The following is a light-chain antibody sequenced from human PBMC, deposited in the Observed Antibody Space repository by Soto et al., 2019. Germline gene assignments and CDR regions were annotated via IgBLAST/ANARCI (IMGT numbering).Light chain of an antibody. CDR1: SSNIGNNV. CDR3: AAWDDSLNGPV. Sequence: QSVLTQPPSVSEAPRQRVTISCSGSSSNIGNNVVNWYQQLPGKAPKLLIYSDDLLPSGVSDRFSGSKSGTSASLAISGLQSEDEANYYCAAWDDSLNGPVFGGGTKLTVL. CDR2: SDD. V-gene: IGLV1-36*01. J-gene: IGLJ2*01.